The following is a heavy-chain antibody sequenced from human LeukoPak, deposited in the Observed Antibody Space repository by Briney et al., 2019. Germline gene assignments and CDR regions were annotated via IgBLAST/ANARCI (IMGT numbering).Heavy chain of an antibody. CDR2: IYYSGNT. CDR1: GGSMSSYY. Sequence: SETLSLTCTVSGGSMSSYYWSWIRQPPGKGLEWIGYIYYSGNTNYNPSLKSRVTISVDTSRNQFSLKMRSVTAADTAVYYCARDRRDTSMVWDYWGQGTLVTVSS. J-gene: IGHJ4*02. D-gene: IGHD5-18*01. V-gene: IGHV4-59*01. CDR3: ARDRRDTSMVWDY.